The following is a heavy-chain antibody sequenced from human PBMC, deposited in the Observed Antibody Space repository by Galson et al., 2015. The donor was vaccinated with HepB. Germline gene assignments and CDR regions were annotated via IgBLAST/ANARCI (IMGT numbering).Heavy chain of an antibody. V-gene: IGHV3-30*18. CDR1: GVTFSNYG. D-gene: IGHD6-19*01. CDR2: ISYDGRNK. CDR3: AKDPYLYHALAGNMAGFDY. J-gene: IGHJ4*02. Sequence: SLRLSCAASGVTFSNYGFHWVRRAPGKGLEWVTVISYDGRNKHYADSVKGRFTISRDNSKNMVYLQMNSLRAEDTALYYCAKDPYLYHALAGNMAGFDYWGQGTLVTVSS.